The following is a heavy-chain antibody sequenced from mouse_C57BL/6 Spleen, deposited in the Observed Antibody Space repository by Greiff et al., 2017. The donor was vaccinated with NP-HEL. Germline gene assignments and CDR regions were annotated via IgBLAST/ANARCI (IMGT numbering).Heavy chain of an antibody. D-gene: IGHD2-3*01. J-gene: IGHJ3*01. Sequence: QVQLKESGPELVKPGASVKISCKASGYAFSSSWMNWVKQRPGKGLEWIGRIYPGDGDTNYNGKFKGKATLTADKSSSTAYMQLSSLTSEDSAVYFCARGGYDVPYWGQGTLVTVSA. V-gene: IGHV1-82*01. CDR1: GYAFSSSW. CDR2: IYPGDGDT. CDR3: ARGGYDVPY.